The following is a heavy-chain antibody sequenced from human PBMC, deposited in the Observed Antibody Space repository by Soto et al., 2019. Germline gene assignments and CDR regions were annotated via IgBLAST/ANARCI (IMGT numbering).Heavy chain of an antibody. D-gene: IGHD1-26*01. J-gene: IGHJ4*02. CDR2: ISYDGSIK. CDR1: GFTFSSHS. CDR3: AREGSTSGDLDY. Sequence: QVQLVESGGGVVQPGRSLRLSCAASGFTFSSHSIQWVRQAPGKGLEWVAVISYDGSIKYYADSVKGRFTIYSDNSKNTAYLQMNSMRAEDTAVFYCAREGSTSGDLDYWGQGTTVIVSS. V-gene: IGHV3-30-3*01.